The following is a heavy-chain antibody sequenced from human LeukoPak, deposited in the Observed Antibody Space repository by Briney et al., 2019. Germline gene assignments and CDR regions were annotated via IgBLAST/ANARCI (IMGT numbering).Heavy chain of an antibody. CDR1: SGSVSSGRYY. J-gene: IGHJ4*02. D-gene: IGHD3-10*01. Sequence: KPSETLSLTCTVSSGSVSSGRYYWGWVRQSPGKGLKRMAHIYHTGTTNDNPSLKSRVTMSVDTSKNQLSLDLTSVTTSDTAVYYCVRDAGPYPDLRFFEFWGQGILVTVSS. CDR2: IYHTGTT. V-gene: IGHV4-61*01. CDR3: VRDAGPYPDLRFFEF.